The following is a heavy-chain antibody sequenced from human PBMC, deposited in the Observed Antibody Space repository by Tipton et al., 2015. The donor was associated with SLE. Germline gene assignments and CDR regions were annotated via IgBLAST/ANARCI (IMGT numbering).Heavy chain of an antibody. D-gene: IGHD2-2*01. Sequence: TLSLTCAVYGGSFSGYYWSWIRQPPGKGLEWIGEINHSGSTNYNPSLKSRVTISVDTSKNQFSLKLSSVTAADTAVYYCARLGQRYCSSTSCIGGAFDIWGQGTMVTVSS. V-gene: IGHV4-34*01. J-gene: IGHJ3*02. CDR2: INHSGST. CDR3: ARLGQRYCSSTSCIGGAFDI. CDR1: GGSFSGYY.